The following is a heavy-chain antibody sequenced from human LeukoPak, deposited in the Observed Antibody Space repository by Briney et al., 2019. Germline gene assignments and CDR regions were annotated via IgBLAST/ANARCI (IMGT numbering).Heavy chain of an antibody. J-gene: IGHJ3*02. CDR1: GGSISSSNW. Sequence: PSETLSLTCAVSGGSISSSNWWSWVRQPPGKGLEWIGEIYHSGSTNYNPSLKSRVTISVDKSKNQFSLKLSSVTAADTAVYYCARASYYDSSGYRARAFDIWGQGTMVTVSS. D-gene: IGHD3-22*01. CDR2: IYHSGST. CDR3: ARASYYDSSGYRARAFDI. V-gene: IGHV4-4*02.